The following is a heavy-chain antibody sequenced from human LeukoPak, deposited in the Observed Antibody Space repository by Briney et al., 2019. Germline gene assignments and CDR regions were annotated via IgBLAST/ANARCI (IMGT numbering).Heavy chain of an antibody. CDR2: VSYDGSNK. CDR1: GFTFSSYA. V-gene: IGHV3-30-3*01. J-gene: IGHJ4*02. Sequence: GGSLRLSCAASGFTFSSYAMRWVRQAPGKGLEWVAVVSYDGSNKYYADSVKGRFTISRDNSKNTLYLQMNSLRAEDTAVYYCARDPCSGGTCYIHPFDYWGQGALVTVSS. CDR3: ARDPCSGGTCYIHPFDY. D-gene: IGHD2-15*01.